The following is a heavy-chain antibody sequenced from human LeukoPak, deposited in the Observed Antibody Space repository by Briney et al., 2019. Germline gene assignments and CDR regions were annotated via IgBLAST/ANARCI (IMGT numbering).Heavy chain of an antibody. D-gene: IGHD1-7*01. V-gene: IGHV3-7*03. CDR2: INPDGSEK. CDR1: EFTFSSYW. Sequence: GGSLRLSCEVSEFTFSSYWMTWVRQAPGKGLEGVANINPDGSEKYYVDSVKGRFTISRDNAKNSLYLQMNSLRTGDTALYYCATDLNWNSFWGQGTLVTVSS. J-gene: IGHJ4*02. CDR3: ATDLNWNSF.